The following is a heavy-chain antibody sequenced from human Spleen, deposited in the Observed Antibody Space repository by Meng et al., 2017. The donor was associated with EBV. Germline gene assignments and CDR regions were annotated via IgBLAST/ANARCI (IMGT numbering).Heavy chain of an antibody. Sequence: QVQQGQSGAEVKKPGSSVKVSCKTSGGTFSSYGFNWVRQAPGQGLEWMGGILPIFGTINYAQNFRGRVTFTADKSTNTASMELSSLGPEDTAVYYCARDGTLATEYYFDYWGQGTLVTVSS. V-gene: IGHV1-69*06. D-gene: IGHD5-24*01. CDR3: ARDGTLATEYYFDY. J-gene: IGHJ4*02. CDR1: GGTFSSYG. CDR2: ILPIFGTI.